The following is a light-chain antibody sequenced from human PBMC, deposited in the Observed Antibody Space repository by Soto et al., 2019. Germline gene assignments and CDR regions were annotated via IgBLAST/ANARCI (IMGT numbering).Light chain of an antibody. J-gene: IGKJ5*01. CDR2: DAS. CDR3: LQYKDWPST. Sequence: EVVMTQSPATLSVSPGERATLSCRASQSVGSNLAWYQQKPGQAPSLLIYDASTRATGIPARFSGSGSRAEFTLTISSLQSEDFAVYFCLQYKDWPSTFGQGTRLEIK. V-gene: IGKV3-15*01. CDR1: QSVGSN.